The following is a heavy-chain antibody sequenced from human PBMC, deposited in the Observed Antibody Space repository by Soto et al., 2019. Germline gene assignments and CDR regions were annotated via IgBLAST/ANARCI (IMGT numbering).Heavy chain of an antibody. CDR3: ARVVDYYDPYYYYGMDV. J-gene: IGHJ6*02. V-gene: IGHV3-21*01. Sequence: EVQLVESGGGLVKPGGSLRLSCAASGFTFSSYSMNWVRQAPGKGLEWVSSISSSTSYIYYADSLKGRFTISRDNAKNSLYLQMNSRRAEDTAVYYCARVVDYYDPYYYYGMDVWGQGTTVTVSS. D-gene: IGHD3-22*01. CDR1: GFTFSSYS. CDR2: ISSSTSYI.